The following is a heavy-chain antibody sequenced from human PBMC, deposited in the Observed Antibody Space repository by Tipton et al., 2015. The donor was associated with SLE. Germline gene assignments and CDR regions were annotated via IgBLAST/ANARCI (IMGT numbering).Heavy chain of an antibody. CDR1: GDSISSSYYY. Sequence: LRLSCTVSGDSISSSYYYWGWIRQPPGKGLEWIGHIYYSGSTDYNPSLKSRVTMSVDTSKNQFSLRLRSVTAADTAVYYCARGQHQLGRFDPWGQGTLVTVSS. D-gene: IGHD1-1*01. J-gene: IGHJ5*02. V-gene: IGHV4-39*07. CDR3: ARGQHQLGRFDP. CDR2: IYYSGST.